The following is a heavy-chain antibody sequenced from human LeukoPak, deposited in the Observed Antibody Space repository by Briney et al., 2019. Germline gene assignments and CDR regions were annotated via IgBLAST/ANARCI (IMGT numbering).Heavy chain of an antibody. CDR3: TTCTGGSCYSDY. V-gene: IGHV3-15*01. CDR1: GFSFSNAW. J-gene: IGHJ4*02. D-gene: IGHD2-8*02. Sequence: GGSIRLSCAASGFSFSNAWMSWVRQAPGKGLEWVSRIKSKTTGGTTDFAAPVKGRFTISRDDSKNTLYLQMNSLKIEDTAVYYCTTCTGGSCYSDYWGQGTLVTLSS. CDR2: IKSKTTGGTT.